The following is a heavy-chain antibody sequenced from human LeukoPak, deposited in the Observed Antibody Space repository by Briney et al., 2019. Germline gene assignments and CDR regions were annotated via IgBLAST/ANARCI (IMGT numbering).Heavy chain of an antibody. CDR1: GYTFTAYY. Sequence: GASVKVSCKAAGYTFTAYYIHWVRQAPRQGLEWMGWINPNSGGTDYAQNFQGRVTLTRDTSITTAYMELSRLRSDDTAVYYCAKARGLYCSSISCHDCDVWGKGTTVTVSS. J-gene: IGHJ6*04. CDR3: AKARGLYCSSISCHDCDV. V-gene: IGHV1-2*02. CDR2: INPNSGGT. D-gene: IGHD2-2*01.